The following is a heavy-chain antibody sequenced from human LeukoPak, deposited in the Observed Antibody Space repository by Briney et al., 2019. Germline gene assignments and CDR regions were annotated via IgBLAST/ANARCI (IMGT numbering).Heavy chain of an antibody. D-gene: IGHD2-2*01. CDR1: GFTFSSYA. Sequence: GGSLRPSCAASGFTFSSYAMSWVRQAPGKGLEWVSAISGSGGSTYYADSVKGRFTISRDNSKNTLYLQMNSLRAEDTAVYYCAKGLSRDSYQLLFGELYYYYYMDVWGKGTTVTVSS. CDR3: AKGLSRDSYQLLFGELYYYYYMDV. CDR2: ISGSGGST. V-gene: IGHV3-23*01. J-gene: IGHJ6*03.